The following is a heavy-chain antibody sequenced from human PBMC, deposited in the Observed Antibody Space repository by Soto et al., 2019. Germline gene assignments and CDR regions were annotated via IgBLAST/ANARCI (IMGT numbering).Heavy chain of an antibody. CDR2: IYYSRST. V-gene: IGHV4-59*01. CDR3: ARAQPSTVTTPPYYYGMDV. D-gene: IGHD4-17*01. CDR1: GSSICSYY. J-gene: IGHJ6*02. Sequence: SDTLSLTCTVSGSSICSYYWWWIRQRPWKGLERIGNIYYSRSTNYTPSLKSRVTISVDTSKNQFSLKLSSVTAADTAVYYCARAQPSTVTTPPYYYGMDVWGQGTTVTVSS.